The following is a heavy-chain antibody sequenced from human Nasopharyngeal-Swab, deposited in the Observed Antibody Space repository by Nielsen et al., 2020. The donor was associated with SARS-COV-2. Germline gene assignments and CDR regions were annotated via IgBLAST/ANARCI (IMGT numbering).Heavy chain of an antibody. D-gene: IGHD4-23*01. Sequence: GESLKISCVASGFTFSSYAMHWVRQAPGKGLEWVAVISYDGSNKYYADSVKGRFTISRDNSKNTLYLQMNSLRAEDTAVYYCARDSGGNIDYWGQGTLVTVSS. CDR2: ISYDGSNK. J-gene: IGHJ4*02. CDR1: GFTFSSYA. CDR3: ARDSGGNIDY. V-gene: IGHV3-30-3*01.